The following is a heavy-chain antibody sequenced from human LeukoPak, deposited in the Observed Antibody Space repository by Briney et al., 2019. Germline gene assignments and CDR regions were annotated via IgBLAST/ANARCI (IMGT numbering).Heavy chain of an antibody. CDR1: GYTFTGYY. D-gene: IGHD3-3*01. J-gene: IGHJ4*02. Sequence: ASVKVSCKASGYTFTGYYMHWVRQAPGQGLEWMGWINPNSGGTNYAQKFQGRVTMTRDTPISTAYMELSRLRSDDTAVYYCARVPNYDFWSGPIYYFDYWGQGTLVTVSS. CDR3: ARVPNYDFWSGPIYYFDY. V-gene: IGHV1-2*02. CDR2: INPNSGGT.